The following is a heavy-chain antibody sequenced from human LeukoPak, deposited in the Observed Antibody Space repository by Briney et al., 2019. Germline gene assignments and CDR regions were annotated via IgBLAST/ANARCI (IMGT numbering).Heavy chain of an antibody. CDR1: GFTFSSYW. CDR3: ARVRLVAAGTWWFDP. V-gene: IGHV3-74*01. D-gene: IGHD6-13*01. J-gene: IGHJ5*02. CDR2: INSDGSST. Sequence: GGSLRLSCAASGFTFSSYWMHWVRQAPGKGLVWVSRINSDGSSTSYADSVKGRFTISRDNAKNTLYLQMNSLRAEDTAVYYCARVRLVAAGTWWFDPWGQGTLVTVSS.